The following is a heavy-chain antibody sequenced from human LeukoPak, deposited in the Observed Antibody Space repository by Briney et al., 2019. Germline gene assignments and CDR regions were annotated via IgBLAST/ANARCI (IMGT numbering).Heavy chain of an antibody. V-gene: IGHV5-51*01. J-gene: IGHJ4*02. Sequence: GESLKISCKGSGYRFSNYYIAWVRQMPGKGLEWMGIIYPGDSDTRYSPSFQGQVTISADKSISTAYLQWSSLKASDTAMYYCARGGAYGDYVVDYWGQGTLVTVSS. CDR3: ARGGAYGDYVVDY. D-gene: IGHD4-17*01. CDR1: GYRFSNYY. CDR2: IYPGDSDT.